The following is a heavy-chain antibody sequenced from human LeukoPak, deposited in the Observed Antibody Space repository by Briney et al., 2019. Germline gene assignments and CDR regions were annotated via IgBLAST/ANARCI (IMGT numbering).Heavy chain of an antibody. J-gene: IGHJ4*02. Sequence: GASVKVSCKASGYTVTGYYMHWVRQAPGQGLEWMGWISPNSGGTNYAQKFQGRVTMTRDTSISTAYMELSTLRFDDTAVYYCASTIFGVVTELYYFDSWGQGTLVTVSS. CDR2: ISPNSGGT. CDR1: GYTVTGYY. CDR3: ASTIFGVVTELYYFDS. V-gene: IGHV1-2*02. D-gene: IGHD3-3*01.